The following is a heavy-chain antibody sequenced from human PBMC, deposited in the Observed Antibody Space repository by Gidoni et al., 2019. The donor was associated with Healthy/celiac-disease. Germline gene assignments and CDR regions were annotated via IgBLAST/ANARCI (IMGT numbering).Heavy chain of an antibody. CDR3: ARGEFNYYDSSGYYYLFDY. CDR1: GFTFISYW. CDR2: INSDGSRT. V-gene: IGHV3-74*01. D-gene: IGHD3-22*01. Sequence: EVQLVQSGGGLVLRGGSLRLPCAASGFTFISYWMHSVRQAPGQGLVWVSRINSDGSRTSYADSVKGRFTISRDNAKNTLYLQMNSLRAEDTAVYYCARGEFNYYDSSGYYYLFDYWGQGTLVTVSS. J-gene: IGHJ4*02.